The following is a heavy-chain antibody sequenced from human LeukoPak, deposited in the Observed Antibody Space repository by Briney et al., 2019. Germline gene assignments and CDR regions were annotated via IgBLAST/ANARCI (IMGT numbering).Heavy chain of an antibody. CDR1: GHTFTNYG. Sequence: ASVKVSCKASGHTFTNYGITWVRQAPGQGLEWMGWISAYNGNTNYAQKLQGRVTMTTDTSTSTAYMELRSLRSDDTAVYYCARDTTLEMATRTHYFDYWGQGTLVTVSS. CDR3: ARDTTLEMATRTHYFDY. CDR2: ISAYNGNT. J-gene: IGHJ4*02. V-gene: IGHV1-18*01. D-gene: IGHD5-24*01.